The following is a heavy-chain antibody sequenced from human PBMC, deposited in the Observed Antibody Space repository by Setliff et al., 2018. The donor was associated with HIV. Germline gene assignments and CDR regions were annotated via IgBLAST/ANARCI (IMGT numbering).Heavy chain of an antibody. Sequence: QPGGSLRLSCAASGFTFSTSGMNWVRQAPGKGLEWVSSISSRGGSVYYGDSVKGRFTVSRDNAKNSLYLHMNNLRAEDTAVYYCASAGGGNSGTRWFDYWGQGALVTVSS. J-gene: IGHJ4*02. V-gene: IGHV3-48*03. D-gene: IGHD2-21*02. CDR1: GFTFSTSG. CDR2: ISSRGGSV. CDR3: ASAGGGNSGTRWFDY.